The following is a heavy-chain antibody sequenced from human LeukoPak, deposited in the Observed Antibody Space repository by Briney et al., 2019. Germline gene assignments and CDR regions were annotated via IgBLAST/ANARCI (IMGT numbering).Heavy chain of an antibody. V-gene: IGHV3-33*08. Sequence: GGSLRLSCAASGFTFSPYSMNWVRQAPGKGLEWVAVIWYDGRNKFYADSLKGRFTISRDNSKNTLYLQMDSLRAEDTAVYYCARVNRGDAFDIWGQGTLVTVSS. CDR1: GFTFSPYS. CDR3: ARVNRGDAFDI. J-gene: IGHJ3*02. CDR2: IWYDGRNK. D-gene: IGHD3-16*02.